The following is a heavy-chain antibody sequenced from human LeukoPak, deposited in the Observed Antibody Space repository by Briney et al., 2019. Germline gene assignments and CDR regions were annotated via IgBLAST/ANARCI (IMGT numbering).Heavy chain of an antibody. Sequence: EASVKVSCKASGYTFTSYGISWVRQAPGQGLEWMGWISAYNGNTNYAQKLQGRVTMTTDTSTSTAYMELRSLRSDDTAVYYCARGNSGYCSGGSCYFGWFDPWGQGTLVTVSS. J-gene: IGHJ5*02. D-gene: IGHD2-15*01. V-gene: IGHV1-18*01. CDR1: GYTFTSYG. CDR3: ARGNSGYCSGGSCYFGWFDP. CDR2: ISAYNGNT.